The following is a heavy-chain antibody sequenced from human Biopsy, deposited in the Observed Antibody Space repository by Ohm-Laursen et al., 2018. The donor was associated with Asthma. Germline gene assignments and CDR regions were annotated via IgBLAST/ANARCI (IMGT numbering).Heavy chain of an antibody. D-gene: IGHD6-13*01. J-gene: IGHJ6*02. CDR3: VRGSSSWHHGPFHYYYGLDV. Sequence: SDTLSLTCSLSSGSGGYMRSGNYYWGWIRQPPGKGLEWIGSIYYSGTTYYNPSLESRVTVSADTSKNQFSPKLTSVTAADTAVYYCVRGSSSWHHGPFHYYYGLDVWGQGTTATASS. CDR1: SGSGGYMRSGNYY. CDR2: IYYSGTT. V-gene: IGHV4-39*01.